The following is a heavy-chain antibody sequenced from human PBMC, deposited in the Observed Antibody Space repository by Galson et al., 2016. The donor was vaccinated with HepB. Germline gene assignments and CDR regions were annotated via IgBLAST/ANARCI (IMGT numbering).Heavy chain of an antibody. V-gene: IGHV3-30*03. CDR3: ARSPTVYYYHGLDV. Sequence: SLRLSCAASGFSFNNYGMHWVRQAPGKGLEWVAVVSFDGLNTKYADSVKGRITISRDNSRDTVYLQMNSLRPEDTAVYYCARSPTVYYYHGLDVWGQGTTVTVSS. CDR1: GFSFNNYG. J-gene: IGHJ6*02. CDR2: VSFDGLNT.